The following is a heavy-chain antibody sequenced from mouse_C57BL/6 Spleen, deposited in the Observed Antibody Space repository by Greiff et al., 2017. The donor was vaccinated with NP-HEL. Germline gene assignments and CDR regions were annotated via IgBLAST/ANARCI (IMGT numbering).Heavy chain of an antibody. CDR3: ARQPSVGTTVVADY. Sequence: DVKLVESGGDLVKPGGSLKLSCAASGFTFSSYGLSWVRQTPDKRLEWVATISSGGSYTYYPDSVKGRFTISRDNAKNTLYLQMSSLKSEDTAMYYCARQPSVGTTVVADYWGQGTTLTVSS. CDR2: ISSGGSYT. D-gene: IGHD1-1*01. CDR1: GFTFSSYG. V-gene: IGHV5-6*02. J-gene: IGHJ2*01.